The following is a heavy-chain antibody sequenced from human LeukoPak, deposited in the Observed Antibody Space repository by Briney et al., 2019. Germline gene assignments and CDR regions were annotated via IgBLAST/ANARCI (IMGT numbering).Heavy chain of an antibody. CDR2: IYNSGRS. Sequence: PSETLSLTCGVSGGSISSGYWSWIRQPPGKGLEWIAYIYNSGRSNYNPSLKSRVTISLDTSKNQFSLKLSSVTAADTAVYYCAGGSGASWFDPWGQGTLVTVSS. J-gene: IGHJ5*02. D-gene: IGHD2-8*02. V-gene: IGHV4-59*01. CDR1: GGSISSGY. CDR3: AGGSGASWFDP.